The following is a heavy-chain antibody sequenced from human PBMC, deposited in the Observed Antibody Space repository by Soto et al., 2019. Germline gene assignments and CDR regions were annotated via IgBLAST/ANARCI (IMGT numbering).Heavy chain of an antibody. CDR1: GYTFRNFG. Sequence: QIQLLQSGAEVKKPGASVKVTCKASGYTFRNFGISWVRQAPGQGLEWMGWISAYNANANYAQKFQGRLTMTADTSTSTAYMELRSLRSDDTAVYYCAREKSYCDYWGQGTLVTVSS. CDR3: AREKSYCDY. CDR2: ISAYNANA. V-gene: IGHV1-18*01. J-gene: IGHJ4*02.